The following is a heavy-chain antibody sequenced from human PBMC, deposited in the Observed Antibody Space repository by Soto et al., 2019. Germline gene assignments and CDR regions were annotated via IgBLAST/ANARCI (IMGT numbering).Heavy chain of an antibody. CDR3: ARRLRFLEWLPVDAFDI. CDR2: IKQDGSEK. CDR1: GFTFSSYW. Sequence: GGSLRLSCAASGFTFSSYWMSWVRQAPGKGLEWVANIKQDGSEKYYVDSVKGRFTISRDNAKNSLYLQMNSLRAEDTAVYYCARRLRFLEWLPVDAFDIWGQGTMVTVSS. D-gene: IGHD3-3*01. V-gene: IGHV3-7*01. J-gene: IGHJ3*02.